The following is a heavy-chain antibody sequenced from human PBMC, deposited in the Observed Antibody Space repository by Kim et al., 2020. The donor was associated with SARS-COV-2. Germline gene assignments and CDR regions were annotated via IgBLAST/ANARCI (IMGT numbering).Heavy chain of an antibody. V-gene: IGHV3-11*01. J-gene: IGHJ4*02. CDR1: GFSFSNYY. D-gene: IGHD3-9*01. CDR3: AKEDILTSTAH. Sequence: GGSLRLSCAASGFSFSNYYMSWIRQAPGKGLEWVSFISSSGSTIYYADSVKGRFTISRDNSKNSLYLQMNSLRAEDTAVYYCAKEDILTSTAHWGQGIQV. CDR2: ISSSGSTI.